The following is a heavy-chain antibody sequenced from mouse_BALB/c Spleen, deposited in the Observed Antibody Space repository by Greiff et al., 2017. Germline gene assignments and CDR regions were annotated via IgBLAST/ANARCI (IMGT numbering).Heavy chain of an antibody. CDR1: GFTFSSYA. Sequence: EVQGVESGGGLVKPGGSLKLSCAASGFTFSSYAMSWVSQTPEKRLEWVASISSGGSTYYQDSVKGRFTISRDNARNILYLQMSSLRSEDTAMYYCARESAYWYFDVWGAGTTVTVSS. CDR3: ARESAYWYFDV. V-gene: IGHV5-6-5*01. CDR2: ISSGGST. J-gene: IGHJ1*01.